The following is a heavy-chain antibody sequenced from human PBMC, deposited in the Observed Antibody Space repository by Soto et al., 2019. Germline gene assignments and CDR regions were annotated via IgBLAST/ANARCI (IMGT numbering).Heavy chain of an antibody. CDR2: IIPIFGTA. D-gene: IGHD3-9*01. Sequence: VASVKVSCKASGGTFSSYAISWVRQAPGQGLEWMGGIIPIFGTANYAQKFQGRVTITADESTSTAYMELSSLRSEDTAVYYCARDWDYDILTGYPRRFDPWGQGTLVTVSS. J-gene: IGHJ5*02. V-gene: IGHV1-69*13. CDR3: ARDWDYDILTGYPRRFDP. CDR1: GGTFSSYA.